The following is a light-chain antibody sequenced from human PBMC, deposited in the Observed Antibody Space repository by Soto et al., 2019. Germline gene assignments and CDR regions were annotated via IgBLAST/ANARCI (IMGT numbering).Light chain of an antibody. V-gene: IGKV1-5*01. Sequence: DIQMTQSPSTLSASVGDRVTITCRASQSISNWLAWYQQKPGKAPKLLMYDVSSLESGVPSRFSGSGSGTEFTLSISSRQPEDFATYYCQQYNSYSPTWTFGQGTKVEI. J-gene: IGKJ1*01. CDR2: DVS. CDR1: QSISNW. CDR3: QQYNSYSPTWT.